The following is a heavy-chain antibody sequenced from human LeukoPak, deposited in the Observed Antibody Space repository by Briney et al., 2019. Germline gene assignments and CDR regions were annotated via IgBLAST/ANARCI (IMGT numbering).Heavy chain of an antibody. CDR1: GFTFSSYA. J-gene: IGHJ6*02. CDR3: AKNLYCGGGSCYPSALGMDV. Sequence: GGSLRLSCAASGFTFSSYAMSWVRQAPGEGLEWVSSISGSGNRTYYADSVKGRFTISRDNSKNTLFLQMSSLRAEDTAVYYCAKNLYCGGGSCYPSALGMDVWGQGTTVTVSS. V-gene: IGHV3-23*01. CDR2: ISGSGNRT. D-gene: IGHD2-15*01.